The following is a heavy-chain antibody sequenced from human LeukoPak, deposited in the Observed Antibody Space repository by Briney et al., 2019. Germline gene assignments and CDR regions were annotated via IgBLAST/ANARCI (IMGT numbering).Heavy chain of an antibody. J-gene: IGHJ4*02. V-gene: IGHV4-59*08. D-gene: IGHD6-13*01. CDR3: ARLSGYSSNWLDY. CDR1: GGSFNDYY. CDR2: DFHSGST. Sequence: SETLSLTCTVSGGSFNDYYWTWIRQPPGKGLEWIGYDFHSGSTNYNPSLKSRLTISIDTSTNRFSLRLSSVTAADTAVYYCARLSGYSSNWLDYWGQGTLVSVSS.